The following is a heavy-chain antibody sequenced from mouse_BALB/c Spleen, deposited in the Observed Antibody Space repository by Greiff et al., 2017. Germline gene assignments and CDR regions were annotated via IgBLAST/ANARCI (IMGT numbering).Heavy chain of an antibody. CDR1: GYTFTSYY. CDR3: TRSGDGYSGFAY. CDR2: INPSNGGT. Sequence: VQLVESGAELVKPGASVKLSCKASGYTFTSYYMYWVKQRPGQGLEWIGEINPSNGGTNFNEKFKSKATLTVDKSSSTAYMQLSSLTSEDSAVYYCTRSGDGYSGFAYWGQGTLVTVSA. D-gene: IGHD2-3*01. J-gene: IGHJ3*01. V-gene: IGHV1S81*02.